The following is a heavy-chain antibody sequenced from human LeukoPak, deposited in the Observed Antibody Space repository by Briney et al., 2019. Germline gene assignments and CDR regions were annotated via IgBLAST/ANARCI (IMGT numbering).Heavy chain of an antibody. J-gene: IGHJ4*02. CDR2: ISHDGGDK. CDR3: AKDRSIAAADYYFDY. D-gene: IGHD6-13*01. V-gene: IGHV3-30*18. Sequence: PGRSLTLSCAASGFTFSLYGMHWVRQAPGKGLEWVAVISHDGGDKHSADSAKGRFTISRDNSKNTLFLQMNSLRAEDTAVYYCAKDRSIAAADYYFDYWGQGTPVTVSS. CDR1: GFTFSLYG.